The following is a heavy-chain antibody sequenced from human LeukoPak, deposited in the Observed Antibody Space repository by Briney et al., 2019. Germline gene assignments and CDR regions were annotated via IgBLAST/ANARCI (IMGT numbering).Heavy chain of an antibody. D-gene: IGHD3-10*01. Sequence: PSETPSLTCTVSGASISSYYWSWIRQPPGKGLDYIGYIHYSGITNYNPSLKSRVTLSVDTSKNQFSLRLSSVTAADTAVYYCARHDTRGGAYDIWGQGTMVTVSS. V-gene: IGHV4-59*08. J-gene: IGHJ3*02. CDR2: IHYSGIT. CDR3: ARHDTRGGAYDI. CDR1: GASISSYY.